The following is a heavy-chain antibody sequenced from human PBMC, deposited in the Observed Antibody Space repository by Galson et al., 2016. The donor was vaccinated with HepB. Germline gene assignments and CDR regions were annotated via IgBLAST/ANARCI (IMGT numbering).Heavy chain of an antibody. CDR1: GYTFTGYY. CDR3: ASFSLRVWVRAGFDY. Sequence: SVKVSCKASGYTFTGYYMHWVRQAPGQGLEWMGWINPNSGGTNYAQKFQGRVTMTRDTSISTAYMELSRLRSDDTAVYYCASFSLRVWVRAGFDYWGQGTLVTVSS. V-gene: IGHV1-2*02. D-gene: IGHD1-26*01. J-gene: IGHJ4*02. CDR2: INPNSGGT.